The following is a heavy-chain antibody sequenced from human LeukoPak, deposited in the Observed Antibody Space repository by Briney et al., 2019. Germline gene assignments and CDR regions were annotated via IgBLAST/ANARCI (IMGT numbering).Heavy chain of an antibody. V-gene: IGHV5-10-1*01. CDR2: INPSDSYA. CDR3: ANLHYGSGSVSDF. CDR1: GYNF. D-gene: IGHD3-10*01. Sequence: GESLKISRKGSGYNFISWVRQMPGKGLEWMGRINPSDSYATYNPSFQGHVTISGDKSINTAYLQWSSLKASDTAMYYCANLHYGSGSVSDFWGQGTLVTVSS. J-gene: IGHJ4*02.